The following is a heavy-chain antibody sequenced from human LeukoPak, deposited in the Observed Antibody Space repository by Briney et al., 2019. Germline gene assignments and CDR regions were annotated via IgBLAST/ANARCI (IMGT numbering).Heavy chain of an antibody. J-gene: IGHJ4*02. D-gene: IGHD3-22*01. CDR3: ATSSPRYYDSSGYDNFDY. V-gene: IGHV1-3*01. Sequence: GASVKVSCKASGYTFTSYAMHWVRQAPGQRLEWMGWINAGNGNTKYSQKFQGRVTITRDTSASTAYMELSSLRSEDTAVYYCATSSPRYYDSSGYDNFDYWGQGTLVTVSS. CDR1: GYTFTSYA. CDR2: INAGNGNT.